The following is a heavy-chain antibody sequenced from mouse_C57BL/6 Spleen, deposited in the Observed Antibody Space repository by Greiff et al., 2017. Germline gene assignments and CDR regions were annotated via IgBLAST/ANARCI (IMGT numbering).Heavy chain of an antibody. V-gene: IGHV1-76*01. CDR1: GYTFTDYY. Sequence: VQLQQSGAELVRPGASVKLSCKASGYTFTDYYINWVKQRPGQGLEWIARIYPGSGNTYYNEKFKGKATLTAEKSSSTAYMQLSSLTSEDSAVYFCARGDSSGPFDYWGQGTTLTVSS. D-gene: IGHD3-2*02. J-gene: IGHJ2*01. CDR2: IYPGSGNT. CDR3: ARGDSSGPFDY.